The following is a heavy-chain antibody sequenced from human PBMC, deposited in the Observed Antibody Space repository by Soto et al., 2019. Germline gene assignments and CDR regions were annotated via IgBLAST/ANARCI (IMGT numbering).Heavy chain of an antibody. CDR3: ARVKGYANGFDP. Sequence: GGSLRLSCAASGFTFSTYSMNWVRQAPGKGLEWVSSISSSSSNIYYADSVKGRFTISRDNAKNSLYLQMNSLRAEDTAVYYCARVKGYANGFDPWGQGTLVTVSS. V-gene: IGHV3-48*01. J-gene: IGHJ5*02. D-gene: IGHD5-12*01. CDR1: GFTFSTYS. CDR2: ISSSSSNI.